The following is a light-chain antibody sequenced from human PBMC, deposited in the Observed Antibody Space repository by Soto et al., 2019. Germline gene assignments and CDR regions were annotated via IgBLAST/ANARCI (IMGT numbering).Light chain of an antibody. CDR1: QSVSSSY. CDR2: GAS. CDR3: QQYHDWPPT. V-gene: IGKV3-15*01. J-gene: IGKJ1*01. Sequence: EIVLTQSPGTLSLSPGERATLSFRASQSVSSSYLAWYQQKPGQAPRLLIYGASTRATGVPARFSGSGSGTDFTLTISSLQSEDFEVYYCQQYHDWPPTFGQGTKVDI.